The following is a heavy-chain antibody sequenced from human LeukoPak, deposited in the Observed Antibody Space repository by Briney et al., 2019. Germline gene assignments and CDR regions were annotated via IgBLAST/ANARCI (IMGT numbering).Heavy chain of an antibody. Sequence: PGGSLRLSCAASGFTFSSYSMNWVRQAPGKGLEGGSYISSSSSTIYYADSVKGGFTISRDNAKNSMYLQMNSLRAEDTAVYYCARAAGRQWLVLSDYFDYWGQGTLVTVSS. CDR2: ISSSSSTI. J-gene: IGHJ4*02. CDR1: GFTFSSYS. V-gene: IGHV3-48*01. CDR3: ARAAGRQWLVLSDYFDY. D-gene: IGHD6-19*01.